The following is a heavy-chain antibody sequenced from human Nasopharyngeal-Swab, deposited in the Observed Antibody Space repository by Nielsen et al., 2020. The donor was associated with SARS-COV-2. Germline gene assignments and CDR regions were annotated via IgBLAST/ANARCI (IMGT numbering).Heavy chain of an antibody. J-gene: IGHJ4*02. CDR3: ASVYCSGGSCYSMDS. Sequence: GGSLRLSCAASGFTFSSYSMNWVRQAPGKGLEWVSSISSSSSYIYYADSVKGRFTISRDNAKNSLYLQMNSLRAEDTAVYYCASVYCSGGSCYSMDSWGQGTLVTVSS. V-gene: IGHV3-21*01. D-gene: IGHD2-15*01. CDR2: ISSSSSYI. CDR1: GFTFSSYS.